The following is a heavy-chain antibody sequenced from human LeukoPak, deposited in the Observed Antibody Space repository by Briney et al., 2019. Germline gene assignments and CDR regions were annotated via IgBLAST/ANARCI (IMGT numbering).Heavy chain of an antibody. CDR1: GGSISSSSYY. CDR3: ARFQGDYHNWFDP. V-gene: IGHV4-30-2*01. D-gene: IGHD4-17*01. Sequence: KTSETLSLTCGVSGGSISSSSYYWGWIRQPPGKGLEWIGYIYHSGSTYYNPSLKSRVTISVDRSKNQFSLKLSSVTAADTAVYYCARFQGDYHNWFDPWGQGTLVTVSS. CDR2: IYHSGST. J-gene: IGHJ5*02.